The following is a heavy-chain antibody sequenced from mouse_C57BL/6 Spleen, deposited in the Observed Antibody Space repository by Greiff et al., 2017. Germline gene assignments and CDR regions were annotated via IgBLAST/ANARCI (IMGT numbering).Heavy chain of an antibody. CDR2: ISYDGSN. CDR3: ARTPQGGYYYGSSIYYVDY. CDR1: GYSITSGYY. Sequence: DVKLQESGPGLVKPSQSLSLTCSVTGYSITSGYYWNWIRQFPGNKLEWMGYISYDGSNNYNPSLKNRISITRDTSKNQFFLKLNSVTTEDTSTYYCARTPQGGYYYGSSIYYVDYWGQGTTLTVSS. V-gene: IGHV3-6*01. J-gene: IGHJ2*01. D-gene: IGHD1-1*01.